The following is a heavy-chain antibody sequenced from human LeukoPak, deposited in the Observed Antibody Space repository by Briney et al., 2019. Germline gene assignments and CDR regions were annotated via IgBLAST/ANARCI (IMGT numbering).Heavy chain of an antibody. V-gene: IGHV3-30*18. Sequence: GGSLRLSCAASGFTFSSYGMHWVRQAPGKGLEWVAVISYDGSNKYYADSVKGRFTISRDNSKNTLYLQNSLRAEDTAVYYCAKGQGEYYDILTGPPAFDPWGQGTLVTVSS. J-gene: IGHJ5*02. CDR1: GFTFSSYG. D-gene: IGHD3-9*01. CDR2: ISYDGSNK. CDR3: AKGQGEYYDILTGPPAFDP.